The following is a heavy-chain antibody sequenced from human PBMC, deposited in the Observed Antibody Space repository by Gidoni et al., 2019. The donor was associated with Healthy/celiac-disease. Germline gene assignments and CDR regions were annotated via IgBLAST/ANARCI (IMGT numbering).Heavy chain of an antibody. CDR2: ISAYNGNT. CDR3: ARVWAVRLYSPFSLATVTKRQGRFDP. Sequence: QVQLVQSGAEVKKPGASVKVSCKASGYTFTSYGISWVRQAPGQGLEWMGWISAYNGNTNYAQKLQGRVTMTTDTSTSTAYMELRSLRSDDTAVYYCARVWAVRLYSPFSLATVTKRQGRFDPWGQGTLVTVSS. CDR1: GYTFTSYG. V-gene: IGHV1-18*01. D-gene: IGHD4-17*01. J-gene: IGHJ5*02.